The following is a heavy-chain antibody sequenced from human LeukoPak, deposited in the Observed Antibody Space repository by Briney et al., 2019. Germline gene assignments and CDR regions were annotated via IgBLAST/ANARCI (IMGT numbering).Heavy chain of an antibody. CDR3: ARDLCSSTSCYGIFDY. J-gene: IGHJ4*02. Sequence: PGGSLRLSCAASGFTFSNAWMSWVRQAPGKGLEWVGRIKSKTDGGTTDYAAPVKGRFTISRDNSKNTLYLQMNSLRAEDTAVYYCARDLCSSTSCYGIFDYWGQGTLVTVSS. CDR2: IKSKTDGGTT. V-gene: IGHV3-15*01. CDR1: GFTFSNAW. D-gene: IGHD2-2*01.